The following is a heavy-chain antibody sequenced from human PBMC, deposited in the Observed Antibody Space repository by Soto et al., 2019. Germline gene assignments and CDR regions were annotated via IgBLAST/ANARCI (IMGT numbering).Heavy chain of an antibody. CDR1: GYTFTNFG. Sequence: QVQWVQSGAEVKKPGASVKVSCKTSGYTFTNFGISWVRQAPGQGFEWLGWISTYNGRTYYAHKFQGRVTMTRDTSTNKAYMGLRNLSSDATALCYCVRLGSTDHDRPGLDWGRGTLVPVSS. CDR3: VRLGSTDHDRPGLD. D-gene: IGHD1-26*01. J-gene: IGHJ4*02. CDR2: ISTYNGRT. V-gene: IGHV1-18*01.